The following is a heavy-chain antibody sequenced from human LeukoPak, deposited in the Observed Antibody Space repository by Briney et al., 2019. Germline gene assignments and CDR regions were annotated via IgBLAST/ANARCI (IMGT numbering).Heavy chain of an antibody. V-gene: IGHV4-39*01. CDR2: IYYSGST. CDR1: GGSISSSSYY. J-gene: IGHJ4*02. D-gene: IGHD3-22*01. CDR3: ARRTVVVIDY. Sequence: SETLSLTCTVSGGSISSSSYYWGWIRQPPGKGLERIGSIYYSGSTYYNPSLKSRVTISVDTSKNQFSLKLSSVTAADTAVYYCARRTVVVIDYWGQGTLVTVSS.